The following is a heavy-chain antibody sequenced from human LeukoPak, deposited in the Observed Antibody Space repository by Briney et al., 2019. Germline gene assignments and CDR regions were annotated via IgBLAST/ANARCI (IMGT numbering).Heavy chain of an antibody. CDR1: GYSISSGYY. Sequence: PSETLSLTCTVSGYSISSGYYWGWIRQPPGKGLEWIGSIYHSGSTYYNPSLKSRVTISVDTSKNQFSLKLSSVTAADTAVYHCARVKVIAVAGLYYYYYMDVWGKGTTVTISS. CDR3: ARVKVIAVAGLYYYYYMDV. J-gene: IGHJ6*03. CDR2: IYHSGST. D-gene: IGHD6-19*01. V-gene: IGHV4-38-2*02.